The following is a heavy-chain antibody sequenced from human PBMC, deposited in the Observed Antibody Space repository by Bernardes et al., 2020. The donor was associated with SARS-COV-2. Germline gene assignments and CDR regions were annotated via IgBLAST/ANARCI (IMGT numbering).Heavy chain of an antibody. J-gene: IGHJ4*02. CDR2: IYYSGST. CDR1: GGSISSGGYY. D-gene: IGHD3-3*01. Sequence: SEPLSLTCTVSGGSISSGGYYWSWLLQHPGKGLEWIGYIYYSGSTYYNPSLKSRVTISVDTSKNQFSLKLSSVTAADTAVYYCARAHRITIFGVVRYFDYWGQGTLVTVSS. V-gene: IGHV4-31*03. CDR3: ARAHRITIFGVVRYFDY.